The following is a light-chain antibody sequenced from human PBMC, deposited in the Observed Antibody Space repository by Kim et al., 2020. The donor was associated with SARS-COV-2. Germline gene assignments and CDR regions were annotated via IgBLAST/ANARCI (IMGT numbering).Light chain of an antibody. J-gene: IGLJ1*01. CDR2: EVS. V-gene: IGLV2-8*01. CDR1: SRDVGAYNY. Sequence: GHSHTISCTGTSRDVGAYNYVSWYQQRPGEAPKLIIYEVSERPSGVPDRFSGSKSGATASLTVSGLQAEDEADYYCASYAGTNIGVFGTGTKVTVL. CDR3: ASYAGTNIGV.